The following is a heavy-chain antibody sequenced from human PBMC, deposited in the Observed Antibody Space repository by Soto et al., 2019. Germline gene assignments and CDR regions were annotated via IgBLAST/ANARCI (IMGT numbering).Heavy chain of an antibody. Sequence: PGGSLRLSCAAPGFTFSSYGMHWVRQAPGKGLEWVALIWYDGSNKYYADSVKGRITISRDNSKNTLYLQMNSLRAEDTAVYYCARARVDTAMVHYFDYWGQGTRVTVSS. CDR3: ARARVDTAMVHYFDY. D-gene: IGHD5-18*01. CDR1: GFTFSSYG. CDR2: IWYDGSNK. J-gene: IGHJ4*02. V-gene: IGHV3-33*01.